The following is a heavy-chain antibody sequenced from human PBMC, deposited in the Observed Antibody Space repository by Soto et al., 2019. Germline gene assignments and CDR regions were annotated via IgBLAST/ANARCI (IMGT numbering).Heavy chain of an antibody. Sequence: SETLSLTCTVSGGSVSSGSYYWSWIQQPPGKGLEWIGYIYYSGSTNYNPSLKSRVTISVDTSKNQFSLKLSSVTAADTAVYYCARTGDPRYYYYGLDVWGQGTTVTVSS. V-gene: IGHV4-61*01. D-gene: IGHD3-10*01. CDR2: IYYSGST. CDR3: ARTGDPRYYYYGLDV. J-gene: IGHJ6*02. CDR1: GGSVSSGSYY.